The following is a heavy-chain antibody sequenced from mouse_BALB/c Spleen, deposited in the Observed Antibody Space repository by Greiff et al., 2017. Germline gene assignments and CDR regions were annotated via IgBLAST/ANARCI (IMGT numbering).Heavy chain of an antibody. Sequence: VQLQQSGPELVKPGASVTISCKASGYSFTGYDMHWVKQTHGKGLEWIGDISCYNGATSYNQKFKGKATITADTSSSTAYMQFNSLTSEDSAVYYCARAMDDGYYGWFAYWGQGTLVTVSA. V-gene: IGHV1S30*01. J-gene: IGHJ3*01. CDR2: ISCYNGAT. D-gene: IGHD2-3*01. CDR1: GYSFTGYD. CDR3: ARAMDDGYYGWFAY.